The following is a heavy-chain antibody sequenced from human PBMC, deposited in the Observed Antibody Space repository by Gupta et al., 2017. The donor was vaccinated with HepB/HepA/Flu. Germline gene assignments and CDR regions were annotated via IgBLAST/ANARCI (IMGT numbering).Heavy chain of an antibody. D-gene: IGHD3-3*01. CDR1: GYTYTSYG. V-gene: IGHV1-18*01. Sequence: QVQLVQSGGAVKKPGASVKVSCKTSGYTYTSYGISWLRQAPGQGLEWMGWISTYNNNTKFSPTFQGRVTLTTDTSTATAYMDLRGLTSDDTAVYYCARDRERDYYDGSPSRFFDSWGQGTRVTVSS. J-gene: IGHJ4*02. CDR3: ARDRERDYYDGSPSRFFDS. CDR2: ISTYNNNT.